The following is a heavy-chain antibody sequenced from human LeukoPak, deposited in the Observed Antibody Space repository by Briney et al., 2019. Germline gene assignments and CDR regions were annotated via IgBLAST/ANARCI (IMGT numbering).Heavy chain of an antibody. J-gene: IGHJ5*02. V-gene: IGHV4-34*01. CDR3: ARGPYIVVVPPKRNWFDP. Sequence: PSETLSLTCAVYGGSFSGYYWSWIRQPPGKGLEWVGEINHSGSTNYNPSLKSRLTISVHTSKNQFSLQLSSVTAAHTAVYYCARGPYIVVVPPKRNWFDPWGQGTLVTVSS. CDR1: GGSFSGYY. D-gene: IGHD2-2*01. CDR2: INHSGST.